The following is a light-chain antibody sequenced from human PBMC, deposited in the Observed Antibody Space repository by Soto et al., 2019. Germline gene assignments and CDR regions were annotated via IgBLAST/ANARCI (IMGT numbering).Light chain of an antibody. J-gene: IGKJ4*01. CDR2: AAS. V-gene: IGKV1-39*01. CDR1: QNINSY. Sequence: DIQMTQSPSSLSASVGDRVTITCRASQNINSYLNWYQQNPGKDPKVLIYAASSLQSGVPSRFSGSGSGTDFALTISSLQPEDFATYSCQQSYRTPITFGGGTKVEIE. CDR3: QQSYRTPIT.